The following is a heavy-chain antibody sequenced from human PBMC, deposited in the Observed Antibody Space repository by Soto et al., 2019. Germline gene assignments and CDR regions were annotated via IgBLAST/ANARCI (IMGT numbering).Heavy chain of an antibody. D-gene: IGHD6-19*01. J-gene: IGHJ6*02. CDR3: ARQVVRHSSVWHQDYYYYGMDV. CDR2: IYYSGST. CDR1: GGFISSYY. Sequence: QVQLQESGPGLVKPSETLSLTCTVSGGFISSYYWSWIRQPPGKGLEWIGYIYYSGSTNYNPSLMRRVTISVDTSKNQFSLKLSSVTAADTALYYCARQVVRHSSVWHQDYYYYGMDVWGQGTTVTFSS. V-gene: IGHV4-59*01.